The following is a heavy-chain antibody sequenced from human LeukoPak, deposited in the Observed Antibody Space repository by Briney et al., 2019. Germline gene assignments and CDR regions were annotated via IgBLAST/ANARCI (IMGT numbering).Heavy chain of an antibody. CDR1: GFTFSSYS. D-gene: IGHD1-26*01. J-gene: IGHJ4*02. CDR2: ISSSSSYI. V-gene: IGHV3-21*01. Sequence: GGSLRLSCAASGFTFSSYSMNWVRQAPGKGLEWVPSISSSSSYIYYANSVKGRFTISRDNAKKSLYLQMNSLRVEDTGVYYCASWGEGALDNWGQGTLVTVSS. CDR3: ASWGEGALDN.